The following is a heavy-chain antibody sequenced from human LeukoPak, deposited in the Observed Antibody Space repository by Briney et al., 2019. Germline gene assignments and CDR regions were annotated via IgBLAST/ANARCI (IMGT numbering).Heavy chain of an antibody. CDR2: IYHSGST. Sequence: SETLSLTCTVSGYSISSGYYWGWIRPPPGKGLEWIGSIYHSGSTYYNPSLKSRVTISVDTSKNQFSLKLSSVTAADTAVYYCTRLIMSSIYYYYMDVWGKGTTVTVSS. V-gene: IGHV4-38-2*02. J-gene: IGHJ6*03. CDR1: GYSISSGYY. CDR3: TRLIMSSIYYYYMDV. D-gene: IGHD3-10*01.